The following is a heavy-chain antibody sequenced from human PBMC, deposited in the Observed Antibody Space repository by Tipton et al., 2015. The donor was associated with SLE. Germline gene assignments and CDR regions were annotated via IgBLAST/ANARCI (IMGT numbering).Heavy chain of an antibody. J-gene: IGHJ4*02. CDR3: ARMYVSGAIDY. Sequence: TLSLTCSVSGGSVSSFYWIWVRQPPGKGLEWIAYISNGGTTNHNPPLKSGVAISLDTPKNQFSLSLSSATAADTAVYYCARMYVSGAIDYWGQGTLASVSS. V-gene: IGHV4-4*09. D-gene: IGHD3-16*01. CDR2: ISNGGTT. CDR1: GGSVSSFY.